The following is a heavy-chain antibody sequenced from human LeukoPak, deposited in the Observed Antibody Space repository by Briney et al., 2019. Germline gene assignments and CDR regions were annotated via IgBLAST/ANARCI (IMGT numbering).Heavy chain of an antibody. CDR1: GDSITGYY. CDR3: ARGSRGYSYGNYYYYMDV. Sequence: SETLSLTCSVSGDSITGYYWSWIRQPPGKGLEWIGEINHSGSTNYNPSLKSRVTISVDTSKNQFSLKLSSVTAADTAVYYCARGSRGYSYGNYYYYMDVWGKGTTVTVSS. CDR2: INHSGST. J-gene: IGHJ6*03. D-gene: IGHD5-18*01. V-gene: IGHV4-34*01.